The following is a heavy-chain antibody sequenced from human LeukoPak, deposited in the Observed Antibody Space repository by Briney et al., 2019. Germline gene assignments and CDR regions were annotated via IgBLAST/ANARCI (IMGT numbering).Heavy chain of an antibody. CDR2: IYYSGST. D-gene: IGHD3-22*01. J-gene: IGHJ4*02. Sequence: SETLSLTCTVSGGSISSGGYYWSWIRQHPGKGLEWIGYIYYSGSTYYNPSLKSRVTISVDTSKNQFSLKLSSVTAADTAVYYCARVVVITYYFDYWGQGTLVTVSS. V-gene: IGHV4-31*03. CDR3: ARVVVITYYFDY. CDR1: GGSISSGGYY.